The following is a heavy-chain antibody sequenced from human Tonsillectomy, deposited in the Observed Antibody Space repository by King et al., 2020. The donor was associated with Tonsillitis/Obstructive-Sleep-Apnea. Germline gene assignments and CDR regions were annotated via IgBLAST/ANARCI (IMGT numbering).Heavy chain of an antibody. V-gene: IGHV4-34*01. J-gene: IGHJ3*02. CDR3: ARLGVIVVVPHDAFDI. Sequence: VQLQQWGAGLLKPSETLSLTCAVYGGSFSGYYWSWIRQPPGKGLEWIGEINHSGSTNYNPSLKSRVTISVDTSKNQFSLKLSSVTAADTAVYYCARLGVIVVVPHDAFDIWGQGTMVTVSS. D-gene: IGHD2-2*01. CDR1: GGSFSGYY. CDR2: INHSGST.